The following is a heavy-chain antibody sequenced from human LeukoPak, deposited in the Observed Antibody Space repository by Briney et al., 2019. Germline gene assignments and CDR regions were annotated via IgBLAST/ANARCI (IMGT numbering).Heavy chain of an antibody. V-gene: IGHV1-8*01. CDR1: GYTFTSYD. Sequence: ASVKVSCKASGYTFTSYDINWVRQATGQWLEWMGWMNPNSGNTGYAQKFQGRVTMTRNTSISTAYMELSSLRSEDTAVYYCARVRIPDASGYNLENWGQGTLVTVSS. J-gene: IGHJ4*02. CDR3: ARVRIPDASGYNLEN. CDR2: MNPNSGNT. D-gene: IGHD5-24*01.